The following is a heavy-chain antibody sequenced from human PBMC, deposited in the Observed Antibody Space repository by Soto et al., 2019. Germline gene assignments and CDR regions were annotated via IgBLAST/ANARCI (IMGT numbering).Heavy chain of an antibody. CDR2: ISGSGGST. Sequence: SLRLSCAAAGFTFSSYAMSWVRQAPGKGLEWVSDISGSGGSTYYADSVKGRFTISRDNAKNSLYLQMNSLRAEDTAVYYCSGIAARTYWFDPWGQGTLVTVSS. CDR1: GFTFSSYA. J-gene: IGHJ5*02. V-gene: IGHV3-23*01. CDR3: SGIAARTYWFDP. D-gene: IGHD6-6*01.